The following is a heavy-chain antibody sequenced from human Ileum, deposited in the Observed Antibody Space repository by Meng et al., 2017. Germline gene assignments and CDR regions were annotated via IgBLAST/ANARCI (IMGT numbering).Heavy chain of an antibody. Sequence: QVQLQESGPGLVKPSETLSLTCSFSGASVSANSYWSWVRQPPGKGLAWIGQIDQSGNSYYSPSLKSRVTMSIDKSKNQFSLRLTSVTAADTAVYYCARHGGYYQDFWGQGTLVTVSS. CDR2: IDQSGNS. CDR1: GASVSANSY. D-gene: IGHD4/OR15-4a*01. V-gene: IGHV4-4*02. J-gene: IGHJ4*02. CDR3: ARHGGYYQDF.